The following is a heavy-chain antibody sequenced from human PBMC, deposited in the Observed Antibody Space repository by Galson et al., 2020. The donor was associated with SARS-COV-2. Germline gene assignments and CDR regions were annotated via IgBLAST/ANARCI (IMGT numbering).Heavy chain of an antibody. V-gene: IGHV4-59*08. CDR3: ARQVVTQKGPFDY. CDR1: GGSISSYY. Sequence: TSETLSLTCTVSGGSISSYYWSWIRQPPGKGLEWIGYIYYSGSTNYNPSLKSRVTISVDTSKNQFSLKLSSVTAADTAVYYCARQVVTQKGPFDYWGQGTLVTVSS. CDR2: IYYSGST. J-gene: IGHJ4*02. D-gene: IGHD2-21*02.